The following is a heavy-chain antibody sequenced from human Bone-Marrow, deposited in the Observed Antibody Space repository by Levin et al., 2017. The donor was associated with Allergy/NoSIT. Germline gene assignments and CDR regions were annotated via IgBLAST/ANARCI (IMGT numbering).Heavy chain of an antibody. Sequence: KVSCKASGYSFTNYWITWVRQIPGKGLEWMGRIDPSDSYTDYSPSFQGHVTISADKSISTAYLQWSSLTASDTAIYYCARHYGGNSFRFRAFDIWGQGTMVTVSS. CDR1: GYSFTNYW. CDR2: IDPSDSYT. D-gene: IGHD4-23*01. V-gene: IGHV5-10-1*01. J-gene: IGHJ3*02. CDR3: ARHYGGNSFRFRAFDI.